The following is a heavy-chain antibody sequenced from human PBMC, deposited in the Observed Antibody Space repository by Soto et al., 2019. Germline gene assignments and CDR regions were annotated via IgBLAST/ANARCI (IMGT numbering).Heavy chain of an antibody. D-gene: IGHD2-2*01. CDR3: AEVGYCGSGSPPCRNCFDP. V-gene: IGHV1-18*01. J-gene: IGHJ5*02. CDR2: ISAYNGNT. CDR1: GYTFTSYG. Sequence: QVQLVQSGAEVKKPGASVKVSCKASGYTFTSYGISWVRQAPGQGLEWMGWISAYNGNTNYAQKLQGRVTMTTDTSTSTAYMERRSLGSDDTAVYYCAEVGYCGSGSPPCRNCFDPWGQGPLVTVSS.